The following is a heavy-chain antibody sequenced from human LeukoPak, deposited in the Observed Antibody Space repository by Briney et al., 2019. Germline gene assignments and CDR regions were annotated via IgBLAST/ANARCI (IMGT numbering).Heavy chain of an antibody. CDR1: GFTFSSYA. CDR2: ISGSGGGT. Sequence: PGGSLRLSCAACGFTFSSYAMSWVRQAPGKGLEWVAAISGSGGGTYYADSVKGRFTISRDNSKNTLYLQMNSLRAEDTAVYYCAKAAYYYDSSGYGYGFLGAFDIWGQGTMVTVSS. D-gene: IGHD3-22*01. J-gene: IGHJ3*02. CDR3: AKAAYYYDSSGYGYGFLGAFDI. V-gene: IGHV3-23*01.